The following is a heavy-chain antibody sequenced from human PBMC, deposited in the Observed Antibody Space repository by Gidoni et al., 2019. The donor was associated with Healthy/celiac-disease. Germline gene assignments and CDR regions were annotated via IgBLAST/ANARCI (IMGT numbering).Heavy chain of an antibody. CDR3: ARDLLRSGWSYLALGY. Sequence: QVQLVESGGGVVQPGRSLRLSCAASGFTFSIYAMHWVRQAPGKGLEWVAVISYDGSNKYYADSVKGRFTISRDNSKNTLYLQMNSLRAEGTAVYYCARDLLRSGWSYLALGYWGQGTLVTVSS. CDR2: ISYDGSNK. D-gene: IGHD6-19*01. CDR1: GFTFSIYA. J-gene: IGHJ4*02. V-gene: IGHV3-30-3*01.